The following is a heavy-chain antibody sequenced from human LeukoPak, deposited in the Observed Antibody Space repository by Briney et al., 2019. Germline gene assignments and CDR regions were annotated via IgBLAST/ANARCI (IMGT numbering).Heavy chain of an antibody. CDR3: ARMPRGIEVVRPYYFDY. V-gene: IGHV4-31*03. D-gene: IGHD2-21*01. CDR2: ISYRGST. CDR1: GGSLNSGSYY. Sequence: SQTLSLTCTVFGGSLNSGSYYWSWIRHHPGKGLEWIGYISYRGSTHSNPSLKSRVSISADTSKNQFSLNLNSVTAADTAVYYCARMPRGIEVVRPYYFDYWGPGTLVTVSS. J-gene: IGHJ4*02.